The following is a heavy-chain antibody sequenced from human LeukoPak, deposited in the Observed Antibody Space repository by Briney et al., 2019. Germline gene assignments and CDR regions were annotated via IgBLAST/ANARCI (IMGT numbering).Heavy chain of an antibody. CDR2: INPSSGGT. D-gene: IGHD3-3*01. V-gene: IGHV1-2*02. Sequence: ASVKVSCKASGYTFTGYYMHWVRQAPGQGLEWMGWINPSSGGTNYAQKFQGRVTMTRDTSISTAYMELSRLRSDDTAVYYCARTYDFWSGYCDYWGQGTLVTVSS. CDR1: GYTFTGYY. CDR3: ARTYDFWSGYCDY. J-gene: IGHJ4*02.